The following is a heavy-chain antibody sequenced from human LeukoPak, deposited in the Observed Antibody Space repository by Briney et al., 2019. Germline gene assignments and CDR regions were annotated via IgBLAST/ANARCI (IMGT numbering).Heavy chain of an antibody. CDR3: ARNWGYFFPHWYFDL. CDR2: IYYSGST. CDR1: GGSISSSSYY. V-gene: IGHV4-39*07. Sequence: SETLSLTCTVSGGSISSSSYYWGWIRQPPGKGLEWIGSIYYSGSTYYNPSLKSRVTISVDKSKNQFSLKLSSVTAADTAVYYCARNWGYFFPHWYFDLWGRGTLVTVSS. D-gene: IGHD3-22*01. J-gene: IGHJ2*01.